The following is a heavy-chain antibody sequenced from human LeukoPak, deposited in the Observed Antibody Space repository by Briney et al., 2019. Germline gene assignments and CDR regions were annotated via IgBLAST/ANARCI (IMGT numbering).Heavy chain of an antibody. V-gene: IGHV1-8*03. CDR3: ARGVRELGVFRPALYYFDY. Sequence: ASVKVSCKASGYTFTSYDINWVRQATGQGLEWMGWMNPNSGNTGYAQKFQGRVTITRNTSISTAYMELSSLRSEDTAVYYCARGVRELGVFRPALYYFDYWGQGTLVTVSS. CDR1: GYTFTSYD. D-gene: IGHD1-26*01. J-gene: IGHJ4*02. CDR2: MNPNSGNT.